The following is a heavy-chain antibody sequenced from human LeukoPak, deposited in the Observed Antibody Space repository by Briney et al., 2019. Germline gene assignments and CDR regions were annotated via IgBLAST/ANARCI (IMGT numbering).Heavy chain of an antibody. Sequence: SETLSLTCTVSGYSISSGYYWGWIRQPPGKGLEWIGSIYHSGSTYYNPSLKSRVTISVDTSKNQFSLKVSSVTAADSAVYYCARWPRERNRITVTNYYYYMDVWGRGTTVTVSS. J-gene: IGHJ6*03. CDR1: GYSISSGYY. CDR2: IYHSGST. D-gene: IGHD4-11*01. CDR3: ARWPRERNRITVTNYYYYMDV. V-gene: IGHV4-38-2*02.